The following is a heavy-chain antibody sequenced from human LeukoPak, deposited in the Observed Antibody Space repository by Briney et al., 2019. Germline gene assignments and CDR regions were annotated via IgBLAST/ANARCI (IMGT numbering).Heavy chain of an antibody. Sequence: ASVKVSCKXPGGTFSSDAISWVRQAPGQGLDWMGRIIPISGTPNYSQNFQGRVTITTDESTSTAFMELRSLTPEDTAVYYCASHGSPKLIATSGHPPLGWFDPWGQGTLVTVSP. J-gene: IGHJ5*02. CDR1: GGTFSSDA. V-gene: IGHV1-69*05. CDR2: IIPISGTP. D-gene: IGHD6-13*01. CDR3: ASHGSPKLIATSGHPPLGWFDP.